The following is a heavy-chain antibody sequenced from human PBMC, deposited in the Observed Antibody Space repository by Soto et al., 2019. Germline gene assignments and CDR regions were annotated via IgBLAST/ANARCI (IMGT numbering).Heavy chain of an antibody. CDR3: ARGGPRITMIVVVTNNWFDP. D-gene: IGHD3-22*01. J-gene: IGHJ5*02. V-gene: IGHV1-8*01. CDR2: MNPNSGNT. Sequence: ASVKVSCKASGYTFTSYDINWVRQATGQGLEWMGWMNPNSGNTGYAQKFQGRVTMTRNTSISTAYMELSSLRSEDTAVYYCARGGPRITMIVVVTNNWFDPWGQGTLVTVSS. CDR1: GYTFTSYD.